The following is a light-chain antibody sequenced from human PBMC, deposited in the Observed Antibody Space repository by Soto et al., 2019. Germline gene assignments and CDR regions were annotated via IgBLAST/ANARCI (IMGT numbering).Light chain of an antibody. Sequence: EVVMTQSPATLSVSLGERATLSCRASQSVGSSVAWYQHKPGQAPRLLIFGASSRATGIPARFSGSGSGTDFTLTISSLQSEDFAVYYCQQYKNWPPWTFGQGTKVEIK. V-gene: IGKV3-15*01. J-gene: IGKJ1*01. CDR1: QSVGSS. CDR2: GAS. CDR3: QQYKNWPPWT.